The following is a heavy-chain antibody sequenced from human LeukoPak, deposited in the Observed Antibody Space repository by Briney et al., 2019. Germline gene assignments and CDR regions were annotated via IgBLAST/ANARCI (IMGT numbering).Heavy chain of an antibody. D-gene: IGHD1-26*01. CDR3: AKETGSYSEVDY. V-gene: IGHV3-30-3*01. CDR1: GFTFSSYA. Sequence: GGSLRLSCAASGFTFSSYAMHWVRQAPGKGLEWVAVISYDGSNKYYADSVKGRFTISRDNSKNTLYLQMNSLRAEDTAVYYCAKETGSYSEVDYWGQGTLVTVSS. CDR2: ISYDGSNK. J-gene: IGHJ4*02.